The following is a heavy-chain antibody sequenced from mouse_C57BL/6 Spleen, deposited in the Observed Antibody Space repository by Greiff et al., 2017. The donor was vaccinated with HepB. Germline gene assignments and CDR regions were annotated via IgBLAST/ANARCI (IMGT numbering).Heavy chain of an antibody. CDR1: GYTFTDYN. Sequence: EVQLQQSGPELVKPGASVKMSCKASGYTFTDYNMHWVKQSHGKSLEWIGYINPNNGGTSYNQKFKGKATLTVNKSSSTAYMELRSLTSEDSAVYYCARGLGALRWFAYWGQGTLVTVSA. CDR3: ARGLGALRWFAY. J-gene: IGHJ3*01. V-gene: IGHV1-22*01. D-gene: IGHD3-3*01. CDR2: INPNNGGT.